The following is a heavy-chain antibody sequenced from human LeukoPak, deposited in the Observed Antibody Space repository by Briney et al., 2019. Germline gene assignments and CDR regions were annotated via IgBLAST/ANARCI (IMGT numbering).Heavy chain of an antibody. Sequence: PGGSLRLSCAASGFTFSTYAMHWVRQAPGKGVEGVAVISYDGSSKYYADSVKGRFTISRDNSKNTLYLQMNSLRAEDTAVYYCARARSSYGYGDAFDIWGQGTMVTVSS. CDR3: ARARSSYGYGDAFDI. J-gene: IGHJ3*02. D-gene: IGHD5-18*01. CDR1: GFTFSTYA. CDR2: ISYDGSSK. V-gene: IGHV3-30*04.